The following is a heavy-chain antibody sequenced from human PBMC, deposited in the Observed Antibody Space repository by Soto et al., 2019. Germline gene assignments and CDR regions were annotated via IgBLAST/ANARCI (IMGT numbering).Heavy chain of an antibody. CDR3: AKTAGYDYVWGSSGLDP. J-gene: IGHJ5*02. CDR2: ISYDGSDK. Sequence: GESLRLACGASGYTDSRSGMHWVRQAPGKGLEWVAVISYDGSDKYYADSVKGRFTISRDDSRNTVSLQMNSLRDEDTAVYYCAKTAGYDYVWGSSGLDPWGQGT. CDR1: GYTDSRSG. D-gene: IGHD3-16*01. V-gene: IGHV3-30*18.